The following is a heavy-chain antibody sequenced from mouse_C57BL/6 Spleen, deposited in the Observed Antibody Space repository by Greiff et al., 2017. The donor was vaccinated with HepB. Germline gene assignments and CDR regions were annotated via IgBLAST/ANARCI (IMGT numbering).Heavy chain of an antibody. J-gene: IGHJ2*01. CDR3: TRSAWDYFDY. V-gene: IGHV1-15*01. Sequence: VQLQQSGAELVRPGASVTLSCKASGYTFTDYEMHWVKQTPVHGLEWIGAIDPETGGTAYNQKFKGKAILTADKSSSTAYMELRSLTSEDSAVYYCTRSAWDYFDYWGQGTTLTVSS. CDR2: IDPETGGT. CDR1: GYTFTDYE. D-gene: IGHD6-1*01.